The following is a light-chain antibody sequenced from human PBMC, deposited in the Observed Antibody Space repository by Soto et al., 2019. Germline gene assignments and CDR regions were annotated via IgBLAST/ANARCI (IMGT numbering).Light chain of an antibody. CDR1: QTVTFSY. CDR3: QQYGSSPRT. CDR2: AAS. Sequence: EIVFTQSPGTLSLSPGKMSALSCRTSQTVTFSYFAWYQQKPRQAPSLLLFAASTRATVIPARFRGSGSGTEFTLTISDLQSEDYAVDYCQQYGSSPRTFGQGTKVDIK. J-gene: IGKJ1*01. V-gene: IGKV3-20*01.